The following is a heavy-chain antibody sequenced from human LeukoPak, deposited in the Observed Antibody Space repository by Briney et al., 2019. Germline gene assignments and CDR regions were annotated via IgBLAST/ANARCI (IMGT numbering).Heavy chain of an antibody. D-gene: IGHD3-22*01. CDR1: GFTFSSYA. V-gene: IGHV3-23*01. CDR3: AKDNTRIVGFITSLGYFDL. J-gene: IGHJ2*01. CDR2: ISGSGDST. Sequence: HPGGSLRLSCAASGFTFSSYAMSWVRQAPGKGLEWVSAISGSGDSTYCADSVKGRFTISRDNSKNTLYLQMNSLRAEDTAVYYCAKDNTRIVGFITSLGYFDLWGRGTLVTVSS.